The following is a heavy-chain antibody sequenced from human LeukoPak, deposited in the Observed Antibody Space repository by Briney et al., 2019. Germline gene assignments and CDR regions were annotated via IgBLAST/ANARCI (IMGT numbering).Heavy chain of an antibody. CDR1: GFTFDDYG. J-gene: IGHJ4*02. CDR3: ARDERYYDSSGYYSPFDY. CDR2: INWNGGST. V-gene: IGHV3-20*04. Sequence: GGSLRLSCAASGFTFDDYGMSWVRQAPGKGLEWVSGINWNGGSTGYAESVKGRFTISRDNAKNSLYLQMNSLRAGDTALYYCARDERYYDSSGYYSPFDYWGQGTLVTVSS. D-gene: IGHD3-22*01.